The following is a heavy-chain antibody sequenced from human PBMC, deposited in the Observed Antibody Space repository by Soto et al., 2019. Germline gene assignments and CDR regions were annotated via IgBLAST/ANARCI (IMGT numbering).Heavy chain of an antibody. V-gene: IGHV3-15*01. CDR2: IKRKSDGGTT. J-gene: IGHJ4*02. CDR3: AVNDYLDY. Sequence: GGSLRLSCAASGFTFSNAWMIWIRQAPGKGLEWVGRIKRKSDGGTTDYAAPVKGRFTISRDDSANTLYLQMNSLKIEDTAVYFCAVNDYLDYWGQGALVTVSS. CDR1: GFTFSNAW.